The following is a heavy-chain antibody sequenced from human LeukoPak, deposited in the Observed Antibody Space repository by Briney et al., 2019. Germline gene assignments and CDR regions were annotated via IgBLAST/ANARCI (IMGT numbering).Heavy chain of an antibody. Sequence: PGGSLRLSCAASGFTFSSYWMSWVRQAPGTGLEWVANIKQDGSEKYYVDSVKGRFTISRDNAKNSLYLQMNSLRAEDTAVYHCARDDEGGLIDYWGQGTLVTVSS. D-gene: IGHD3-16*01. CDR3: ARDDEGGLIDY. CDR1: GFTFSSYW. J-gene: IGHJ4*02. CDR2: IKQDGSEK. V-gene: IGHV3-7*03.